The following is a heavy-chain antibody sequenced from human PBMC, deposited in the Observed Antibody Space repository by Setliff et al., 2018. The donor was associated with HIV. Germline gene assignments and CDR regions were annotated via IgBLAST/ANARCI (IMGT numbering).Heavy chain of an antibody. D-gene: IGHD3-10*01. CDR3: ARHGDGSGSFYYYGMDV. CDR1: GGSISSYY. V-gene: IGHV4-4*09. CDR2: IYTSGSP. Sequence: PSETLSLTCTVSGGSISSYYWSWIRQSPGKRLEWIGNIYTSGSPNYNPSLKSRVIISVDTSKNQFYLRLGSVTAADTAVYYCARHGDGSGSFYYYGMDVWGQGTTVTVSS. J-gene: IGHJ6*02.